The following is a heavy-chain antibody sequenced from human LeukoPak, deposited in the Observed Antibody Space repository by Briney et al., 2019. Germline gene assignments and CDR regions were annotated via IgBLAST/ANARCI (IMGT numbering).Heavy chain of an antibody. CDR2: ISGDGGST. D-gene: IGHD6-13*01. V-gene: IGHV3-43*02. CDR3: ATRGHSGSWYYFDY. J-gene: IGHJ4*02. Sequence: TGGSLRLSCAASGFTFDDYAMHWVRQAPGKGLEWVSLISGDGGSTYYADSVKGRFTISRDNSKNSLYLQMNSLRTEDTALYYCATRGHSGSWYYFDYWGQGTLVTVSS. CDR1: GFTFDDYA.